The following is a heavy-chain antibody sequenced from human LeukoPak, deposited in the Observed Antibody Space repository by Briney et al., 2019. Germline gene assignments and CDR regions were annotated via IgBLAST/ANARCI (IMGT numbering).Heavy chain of an antibody. J-gene: IGHJ4*02. D-gene: IGHD2-2*01. Sequence: ASVKVSCKASGYTFTSYGISWVRQAPEQGLEWMGWISAYNGNTNYAQKLQGRVTMTTDTSTSTAYMELRSLRSDDTAVYYCARGRGCSSTSCDDYFDYWGQGTLVTVSS. CDR1: GYTFTSYG. CDR2: ISAYNGNT. V-gene: IGHV1-18*01. CDR3: ARGRGCSSTSCDDYFDY.